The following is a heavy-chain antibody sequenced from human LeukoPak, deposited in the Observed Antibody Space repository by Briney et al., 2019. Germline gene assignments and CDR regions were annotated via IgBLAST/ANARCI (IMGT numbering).Heavy chain of an antibody. CDR2: INPNSGGT. CDR3: AREVAVAGTRIFDY. Sequence: ASVKVSCKASGYTFTGYYMHWVRQAPGQGLEWMGRINPNSGGTNCAQKFQGRVTMTRDTSISTAYMELSRLRSDDTAVYYCAREVAVAGTRIFDYWGQGTLVTVSS. V-gene: IGHV1-2*06. D-gene: IGHD6-19*01. J-gene: IGHJ4*02. CDR1: GYTFTGYY.